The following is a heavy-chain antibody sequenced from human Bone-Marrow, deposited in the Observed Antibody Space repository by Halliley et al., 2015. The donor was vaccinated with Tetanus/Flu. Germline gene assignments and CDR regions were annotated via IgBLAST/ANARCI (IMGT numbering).Heavy chain of an antibody. CDR1: GGSVSGFY. CDR3: TRVILRGGDF. Sequence: GLVKPSETLSLTCAVYGGSVSGFYWSWIRQSPRKGLEWIGEIKERGSANYNLSLKSRVSMSVDTSKNQFSLKLSSVTAADTAIYYCTRVILRGGDFWGQGARVIVSS. D-gene: IGHD3-10*01. J-gene: IGHJ4*02. V-gene: IGHV4-34*01. CDR2: IKERGSA.